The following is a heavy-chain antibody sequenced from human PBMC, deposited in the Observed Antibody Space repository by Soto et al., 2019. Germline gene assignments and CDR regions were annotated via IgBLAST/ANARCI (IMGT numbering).Heavy chain of an antibody. J-gene: IGHJ4*02. D-gene: IGHD3-22*01. CDR2: IYYSGST. CDR1: GGSVSSGSYY. V-gene: IGHV4-61*01. CDR3: AREWIVVGSETVLVDY. Sequence: QVQLQESGPGLVKPSETLSLTCTVSGGSVSSGSYYWSWIRQPPGKGLEWIGYIYYSGSTNYNPSLKSRVTISVDTSKNQFSLKLSSVTAADTAVYYCAREWIVVGSETVLVDYWGQGTLVTVSS.